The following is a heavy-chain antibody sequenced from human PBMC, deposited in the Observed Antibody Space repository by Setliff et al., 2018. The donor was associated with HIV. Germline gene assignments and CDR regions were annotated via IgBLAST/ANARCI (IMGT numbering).Heavy chain of an antibody. V-gene: IGHV1-69*10. D-gene: IGHD6-19*01. Sequence: ASVKVSCKASGGTLSSSAINWVRQANEQGHEWMGGIIPGLNIRNYAQKFQGRVTITADKSTSTAYMELSSLRSEDTAVYYCARGAIAVAGDFFDYWGQGTLVTVSS. CDR2: IIPGLNIR. J-gene: IGHJ4*02. CDR1: GGTLSSSA. CDR3: ARGAIAVAGDFFDY.